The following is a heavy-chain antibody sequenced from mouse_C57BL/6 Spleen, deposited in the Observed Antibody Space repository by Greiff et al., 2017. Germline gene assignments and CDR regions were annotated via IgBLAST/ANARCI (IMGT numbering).Heavy chain of an antibody. J-gene: IGHJ4*01. V-gene: IGHV5-4*01. CDR3: ARDRFLCSSGGAMDD. D-gene: IGHD1-1*01. CDR1: GFTFSSYA. CDR2: ISDGGSYT. Sequence: EVQLVESGGGLVKPGGSLKLSCAASGFTFSSYAMSWVRQTPEKRLEWVATISDGGSYTYYPDNVKGRFTISRDNAKNNLYLQMSHLKSEDTAMYYRARDRFLCSSGGAMDDWGRGTSVTVSS.